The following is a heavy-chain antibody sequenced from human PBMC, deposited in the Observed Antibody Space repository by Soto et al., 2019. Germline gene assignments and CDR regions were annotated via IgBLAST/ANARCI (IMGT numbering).Heavy chain of an antibody. J-gene: IGHJ3*02. D-gene: IGHD2-2*01. Sequence: GASVKVSCKASSYTFTSYGISWVRQAPGQGLEWMGWISAYNGNTNYAQKLQGRVTMTTDTSTSTAYMELRSLRSDDTAVYYCARGGYCSSTSCYGPGAFDIWGQGTMVTVS. CDR2: ISAYNGNT. CDR3: ARGGYCSSTSCYGPGAFDI. V-gene: IGHV1-18*01. CDR1: SYTFTSYG.